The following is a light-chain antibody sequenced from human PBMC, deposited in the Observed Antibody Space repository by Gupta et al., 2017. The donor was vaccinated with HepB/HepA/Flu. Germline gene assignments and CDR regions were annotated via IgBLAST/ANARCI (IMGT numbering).Light chain of an antibody. Sequence: DMQMTQSPSTLSASVGDRVTITCRTSQNIINWLAWYQQKPGEAPKVLFYKASNLRSGVPTRFSSRGSGTEFTLTISSLQPDDSATYYCQRYDTTRTFGQGTKVEVK. J-gene: IGKJ1*01. CDR3: QRYDTTRT. CDR1: QNIINW. V-gene: IGKV1-5*03. CDR2: KAS.